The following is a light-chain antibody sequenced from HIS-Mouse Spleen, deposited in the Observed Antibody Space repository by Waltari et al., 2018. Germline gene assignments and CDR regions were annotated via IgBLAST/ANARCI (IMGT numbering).Light chain of an antibody. V-gene: IGKV3-11*01. CDR3: QQRSNWPGT. CDR1: QSVSSY. J-gene: IGKJ1*01. CDR2: DAS. Sequence: EIVLTQSPATLSLSPGERATLSCRASQSVSSYLAWYQQKPGQAPRLLIYDASNSATGIPARLSGSGSGTDFTRTISSLEPEDFAVYYCQQRSNWPGTFGQGTKVEIK.